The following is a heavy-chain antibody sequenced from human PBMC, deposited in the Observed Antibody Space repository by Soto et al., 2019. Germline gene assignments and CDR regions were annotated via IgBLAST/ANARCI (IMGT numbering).Heavy chain of an antibody. D-gene: IGHD2-21*02. J-gene: IGHJ4*02. CDR1: EFTFNSYA. CDR3: AKDARDTGGNSGIDY. Sequence: PGGSLRLSCVASEFTFNSYAMSWVHQAPGMGLEWVSSIIGSGAITYYADSVKGRFTISRDNSKSTLYLQMNSLRVEDTALYYCAKDARDTGGNSGIDYWGQGTLVTVSS. CDR2: IIGSGAIT. V-gene: IGHV3-23*01.